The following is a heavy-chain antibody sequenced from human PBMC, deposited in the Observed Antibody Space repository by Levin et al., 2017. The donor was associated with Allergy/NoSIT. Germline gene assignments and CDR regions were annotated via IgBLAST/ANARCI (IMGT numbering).Heavy chain of an antibody. Sequence: SETLSLTCTVSGGSITNYYWSWIRQPPGKGLEWIGYIYYSGSTNYNPSLKSRVTISVDTSKNQFSLKLSSVTTADSAVYYCARDRTIAAAGRGHYYYGVDAWGQGTTVTVSS. V-gene: IGHV4-59*01. D-gene: IGHD6-13*01. J-gene: IGHJ6*02. CDR3: ARDRTIAAAGRGHYYYGVDA. CDR2: IYYSGST. CDR1: GGSITNYY.